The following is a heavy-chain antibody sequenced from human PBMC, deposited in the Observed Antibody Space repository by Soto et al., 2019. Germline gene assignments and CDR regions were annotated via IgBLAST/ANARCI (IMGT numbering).Heavy chain of an antibody. CDR3: ANLWTIAVAGHGGDY. V-gene: IGHV3-23*01. J-gene: IGHJ4*02. CDR1: GFTFSSYA. CDR2: SSGSGGST. Sequence: PGGSLRLSCAASGFTFSSYAMSWVRQAPGKGLEWVSASSGSGGSTYDADPVKGRFTISRDNSKNTLYLQMNSVRAEYTAVYYCANLWTIAVAGHGGDYWGQGTLVTVSS. D-gene: IGHD6-19*01.